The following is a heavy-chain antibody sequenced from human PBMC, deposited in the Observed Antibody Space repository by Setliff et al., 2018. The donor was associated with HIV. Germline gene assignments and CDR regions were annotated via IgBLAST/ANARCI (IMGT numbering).Heavy chain of an antibody. CDR2: IYNSGTT. J-gene: IGHJ2*01. CDR3: ARGGSAMVPGRNYWYFDL. D-gene: IGHD5-18*01. Sequence: SETLSLTCTVSGGSISSYYWNWIRQSAGKGLEWIGRIYNSGTTNYNPSLRSRVATSVDTSKNQFSLKLSSVTAVDTAVYFCARGGSAMVPGRNYWYFDLWGRGTLVTVSS. V-gene: IGHV4-4*07. CDR1: GGSISSYY.